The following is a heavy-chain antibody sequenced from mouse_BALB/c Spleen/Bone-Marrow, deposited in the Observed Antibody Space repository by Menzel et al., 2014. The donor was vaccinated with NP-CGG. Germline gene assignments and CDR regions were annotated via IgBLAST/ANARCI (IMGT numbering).Heavy chain of an antibody. D-gene: IGHD4-1*01. CDR3: ARERTGFDY. Sequence: EVQRVESGGGLVQPGGSRKLSCAASGFTFSYFGMHWVRQAPENGLEWVAYISSGSSIIYYADTVKGRFTISRDNPKNTLFLQMTSLRSEDTAMYYCARERTGFDYWGQGTTLTVSS. V-gene: IGHV5-17*02. J-gene: IGHJ2*01. CDR1: GFTFSYFG. CDR2: ISSGSSII.